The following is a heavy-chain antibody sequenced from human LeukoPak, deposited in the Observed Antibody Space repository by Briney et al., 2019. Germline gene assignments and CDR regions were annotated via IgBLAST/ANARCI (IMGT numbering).Heavy chain of an antibody. J-gene: IGHJ6*02. CDR3: ARSGYSYGFLSGGMDV. CDR1: GYSFTNYW. Sequence: GESLKISCKGSGYSFTNYWIGWVRQMPGKGLEWMGIIYPDDSDTGYSPSFQGQVTISADKSISTAYLQWSSLKASDTAMYYCARSGYSYGFLSGGMDVWGQGTTVAVSS. V-gene: IGHV5-51*01. CDR2: IYPDDSDT. D-gene: IGHD5-18*01.